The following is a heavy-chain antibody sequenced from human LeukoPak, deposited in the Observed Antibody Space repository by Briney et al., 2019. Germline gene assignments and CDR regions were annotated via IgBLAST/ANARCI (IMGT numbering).Heavy chain of an antibody. V-gene: IGHV3-7*01. Sequence: PGGSLRLSCAASGFIFNTYWMSWVRQAPGKGLELVANIKQDGSEKYYVDSVKGRFTISRDNAKNSLYLQMNSLRVEDTAVYYCARDLRNHDFWSGGAFDIWGQGRMVTVYS. D-gene: IGHD3-3*01. CDR3: ARDLRNHDFWSGGAFDI. J-gene: IGHJ3*02. CDR2: IKQDGSEK. CDR1: GFIFNTYW.